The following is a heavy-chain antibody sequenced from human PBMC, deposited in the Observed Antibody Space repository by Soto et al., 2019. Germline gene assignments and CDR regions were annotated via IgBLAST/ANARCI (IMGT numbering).Heavy chain of an antibody. J-gene: IGHJ6*02. V-gene: IGHV1-3*01. Sequence: QVQLVQSGAEVKKPGASVKVSCKASGYTFTSYTIHWVRQAPGQRLEWMGWINAGNGNTKYSQKFQGRVTFTRDMSASTAYMELSSLRSEDTAVYYCASSAGIYYSYVMDVWGQGTTVTVSS. D-gene: IGHD2-15*01. CDR1: GYTFTSYT. CDR3: ASSAGIYYSYVMDV. CDR2: INAGNGNT.